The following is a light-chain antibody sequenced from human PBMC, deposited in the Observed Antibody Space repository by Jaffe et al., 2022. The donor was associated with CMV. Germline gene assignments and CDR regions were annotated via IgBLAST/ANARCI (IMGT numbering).Light chain of an antibody. CDR3: QQYGSSPT. Sequence: EIVLTQSPGTLSLSPGERATLSCRASQSVYSNYLAWYQQKPGQAPRLLVYGPSSRATGIPDRFSGSGSGTDFTLTISRLEPEDFAVYYCQQYGSSPTFGQGAKVEMK. V-gene: IGKV3-20*01. CDR2: GPS. J-gene: IGKJ1*01. CDR1: QSVYSNY.